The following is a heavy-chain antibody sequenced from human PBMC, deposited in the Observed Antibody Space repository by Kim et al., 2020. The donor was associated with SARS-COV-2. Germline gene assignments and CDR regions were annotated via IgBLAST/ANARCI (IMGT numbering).Heavy chain of an antibody. Sequence: GGSLRLSCAASGFTFSSYAMHWVRQAPGKGLEWVAVISYDGSNKYYADSVKGRFTISRDNSKNTLYLQMNSLRAEDTAVYYCARVDSGYDSSPDYYYYG. CDR2: ISYDGSNK. CDR3: ARVDSGYDSSPDYYYYG. D-gene: IGHD5-12*01. CDR1: GFTFSSYA. J-gene: IGHJ6*01. V-gene: IGHV3-30*04.